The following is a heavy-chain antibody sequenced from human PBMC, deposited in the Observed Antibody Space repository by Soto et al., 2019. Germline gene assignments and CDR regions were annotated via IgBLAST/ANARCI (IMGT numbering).Heavy chain of an antibody. CDR2: INAANGHT. CDR3: ASAVGASISGYFAY. CDR1: GYTFTSYA. D-gene: IGHD1-26*01. J-gene: IGHJ4*02. Sequence: QVQLVQSGAEVKKPGASVKVSCKTSGYTFTSYAMHWVRQAPGQSLEWMGWINAANGHTEYSQKFQGRVTITRDTSATTADMELSSLRYEDTAVYYCASAVGASISGYFAYWGQGTLVTVSS. V-gene: IGHV1-3*01.